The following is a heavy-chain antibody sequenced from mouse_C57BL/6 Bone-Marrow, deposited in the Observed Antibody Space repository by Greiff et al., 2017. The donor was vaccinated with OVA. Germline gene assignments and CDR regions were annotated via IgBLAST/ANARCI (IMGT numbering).Heavy chain of an antibody. V-gene: IGHV5-4*01. Sequence: EVQGVESGGGLVKPGGSLKLSCAASGFTFSSYAMSWVRQTPEKRLEWVATISDGGSYTYYPDNVKGRFTISRDNAKNNLYLQMSHLKSEDTAMYYCARDPIIYYDYDGYAMDYWGQGTSVTVSS. D-gene: IGHD2-4*01. J-gene: IGHJ4*01. CDR1: GFTFSSYA. CDR2: ISDGGSYT. CDR3: ARDPIIYYDYDGYAMDY.